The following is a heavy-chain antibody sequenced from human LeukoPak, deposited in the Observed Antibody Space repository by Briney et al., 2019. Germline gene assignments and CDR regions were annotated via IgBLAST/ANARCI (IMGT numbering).Heavy chain of an antibody. CDR3: ARTPRSGVWTGYYVWFDP. Sequence: ASETLSLTCSVSGASISNYYWSWIRRPPGKGLEWIGYIYYSGSTNYNPSLKSRLTISVDTSKNHFSLTLTSVTAADTAVYYCARTPRSGVWTGYYVWFDPWGQGTLVSVSS. CDR1: GASISNYY. J-gene: IGHJ5*02. V-gene: IGHV4-59*13. CDR2: IYYSGST. D-gene: IGHD3/OR15-3a*01.